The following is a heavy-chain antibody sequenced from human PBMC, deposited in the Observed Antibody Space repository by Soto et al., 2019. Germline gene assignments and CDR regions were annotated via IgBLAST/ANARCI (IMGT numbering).Heavy chain of an antibody. CDR3: ARVSDQLLPCYYYGMDV. V-gene: IGHV1-69*13. CDR2: IIPIFGTA. D-gene: IGHD2-2*01. J-gene: IGHJ6*02. CDR1: GGTFSSYA. Sequence: ASVKVSCKASGGTFSSYAISWVRQAPGQGLEWMGGIIPIFGTANYAQKFQGRVTITADESTSTAYMELSSLRSEDTAVYYCARVSDQLLPCYYYGMDVWGQWTPVTVSS.